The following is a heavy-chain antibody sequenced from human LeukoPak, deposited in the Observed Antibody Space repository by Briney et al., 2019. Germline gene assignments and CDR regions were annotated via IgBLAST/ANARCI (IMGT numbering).Heavy chain of an antibody. CDR1: GFAFSTNW. V-gene: IGHV3-7*01. J-gene: IGHJ1*01. CDR3: ASSYLKH. Sequence: GGSLRLSCVASGFAFSTNWMNWVRQAPGEGLEWVANIGQGGSHVNYADSVKGRFSISRDNARNSLLLQLNNLRAEDTAVYYCASSYLKHWGQGTLVTVSS. CDR2: IGQGGSHV.